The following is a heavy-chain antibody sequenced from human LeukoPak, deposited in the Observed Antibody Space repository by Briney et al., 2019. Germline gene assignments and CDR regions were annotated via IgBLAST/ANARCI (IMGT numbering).Heavy chain of an antibody. CDR2: ISYDGSNK. V-gene: IGHV3-30*18. J-gene: IGHJ5*02. D-gene: IGHD3-3*01. CDR3: AKDTGSITIFGVGFDP. CDR1: GFTFSSYG. Sequence: PGGSLRLSCAASGFTFSSYGMHWVRQAPGKGLEWVAVISYDGSNKYYADSVKGRFTISRDNSKNTLYLQMNSLRAEDTAVYYCAKDTGSITIFGVGFDPWGQGTLVTVSS.